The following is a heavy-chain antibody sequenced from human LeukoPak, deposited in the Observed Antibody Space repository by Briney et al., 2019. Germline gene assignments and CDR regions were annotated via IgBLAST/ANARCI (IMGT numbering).Heavy chain of an antibody. CDR2: IYYSGST. V-gene: IGHV4-59*01. CDR1: GGSISSYS. J-gene: IGHJ4*02. Sequence: SETLSLTCTVSGGSISSYSWSWIRQPPGKGLEWIGYIYYSGSTNYNPSLKSRVTISVDTSKNQFSLKLSSVTAADTAVYYCASSLYDFWSGYVPHFDYWGQGTLVTVSS. D-gene: IGHD3-3*01. CDR3: ASSLYDFWSGYVPHFDY.